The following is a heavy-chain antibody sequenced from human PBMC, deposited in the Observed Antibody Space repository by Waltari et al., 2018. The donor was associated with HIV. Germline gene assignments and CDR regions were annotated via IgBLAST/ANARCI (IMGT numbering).Heavy chain of an antibody. CDR1: GGTFSSYA. CDR2: IIPIFGTA. CDR3: ARGRYSSGWYPFDY. J-gene: IGHJ4*02. D-gene: IGHD6-19*01. V-gene: IGHV1-69*01. Sequence: QVQLVQSGAEVKKPGSSVKVSCKASGGTFSSYAISWVRQAPGQGLEWMGGIIPIFGTANYAQKFQGRVTITADESTSTAYMELSSLRSEDTAVYYCARGRYSSGWYPFDYWGQGTLVTVSS.